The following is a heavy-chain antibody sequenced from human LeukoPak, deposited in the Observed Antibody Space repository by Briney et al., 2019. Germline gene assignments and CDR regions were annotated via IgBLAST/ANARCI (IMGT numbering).Heavy chain of an antibody. CDR3: AREYYDFWSGYYSSWFDP. CDR1: GFTFSSYW. D-gene: IGHD3-3*01. J-gene: IGHJ5*02. Sequence: GGSLRLSCAASGFTFSSYWMSWVRQAPGKGLEWVANIKQDGSEKYYVDSVKGRFTISRDNAKNSLYLQMYSLRAEDTAVYYCAREYYDFWSGYYSSWFDPWGQGTLVTVSS. V-gene: IGHV3-7*01. CDR2: IKQDGSEK.